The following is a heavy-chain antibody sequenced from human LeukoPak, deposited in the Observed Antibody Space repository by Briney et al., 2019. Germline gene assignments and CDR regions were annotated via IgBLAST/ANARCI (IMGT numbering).Heavy chain of an antibody. D-gene: IGHD4-17*01. V-gene: IGHV1-2*06. J-gene: IGHJ6*03. CDR3: ASSYGDYGNYYYYMDD. CDR1: GYTFTDYY. Sequence: ASVKVSCKASGYTFTDYYMHWVRQAPGQGLEWMGRINPNSGGTNSAQKFQGRVTMTRDTSISTAYMELRSLRSDDTAVYYCASSYGDYGNYYYYMDDWGKGTTVTVSS. CDR2: INPNSGGT.